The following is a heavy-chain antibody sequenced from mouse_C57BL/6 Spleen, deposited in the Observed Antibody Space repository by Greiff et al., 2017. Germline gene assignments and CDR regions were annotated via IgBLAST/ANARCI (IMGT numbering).Heavy chain of an antibody. CDR2: IYPSSGST. CDR3: ERGATKGVATGAMDY. Sequence: QVQLQQPGAELVKPGASVKMSCKASGYTFTSYWIPWVKQRPGQGLEWIGDIYPSSGSTNYNQKFKSKATLTVDTASSTAYMQLSSLTSEDSAVYYCERGATKGVATGAMDYWGKGTSVTVSS. D-gene: IGHD1-1*01. CDR1: GYTFTSYW. J-gene: IGHJ4*01. V-gene: IGHV1-55*01.